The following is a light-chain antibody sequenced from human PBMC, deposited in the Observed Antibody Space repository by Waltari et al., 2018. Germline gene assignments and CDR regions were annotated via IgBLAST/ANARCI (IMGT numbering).Light chain of an antibody. Sequence: EIVLTQSPATLSLSPGERATLACRASQSVSSYLAWYQQKPGQAPRLLSYDASNRATGFPARFSGSVSGTDFTLTISSIEPEDCAVYYCQQRSNWPITFGQGTRLDI. V-gene: IGKV3-11*01. CDR3: QQRSNWPIT. J-gene: IGKJ5*01. CDR1: QSVSSY. CDR2: DAS.